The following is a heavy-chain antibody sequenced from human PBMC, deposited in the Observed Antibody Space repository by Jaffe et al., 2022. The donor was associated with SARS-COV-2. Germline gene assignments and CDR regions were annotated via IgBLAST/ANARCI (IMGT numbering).Heavy chain of an antibody. CDR1: GFRFSSYV. CDR2: ISVSGDST. CDR3: AKTPDYDTRQLSFDY. D-gene: IGHD3-22*01. Sequence: EVQLLESGGSLVQPGGSLRLSCAASGFRFSSYVMTWVRQAPGKGLEWVSGISVSGDSTHYADSVKGRFTISRDNSKSTLYLQMNSLRADDTAVYYCAKTPDYDTRQLSFDYWGQGTLVTVSS. J-gene: IGHJ4*02. V-gene: IGHV3-23*01.